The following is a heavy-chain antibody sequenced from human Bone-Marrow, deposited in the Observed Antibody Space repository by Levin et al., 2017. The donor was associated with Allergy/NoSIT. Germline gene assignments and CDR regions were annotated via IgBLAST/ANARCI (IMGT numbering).Heavy chain of an antibody. CDR3: AKPYYGSGALAWLDP. J-gene: IGHJ5*02. CDR2: ISYDGTNK. D-gene: IGHD3-10*01. CDR1: GFTFSSYG. Sequence: PGGSLRLSCAASGFTFSSYGMHWVRQAPGKGLEWVAVISYDGTNKYYADSVKGRFTISRDNSKNTLYLQMNSLRAEDTAVYYCAKPYYGSGALAWLDPWGQGTLVTVSS. V-gene: IGHV3-30*18.